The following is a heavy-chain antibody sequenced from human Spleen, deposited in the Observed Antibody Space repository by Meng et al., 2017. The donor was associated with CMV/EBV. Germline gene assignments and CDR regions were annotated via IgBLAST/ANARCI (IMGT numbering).Heavy chain of an antibody. D-gene: IGHD3-10*01. Sequence: ASVKVSCKASGYTFTNYYMDWVRQAPGQGLEWMGIINPSGGSTSYAQKFQGRVTMTRDTSTSTVYMELSSLRSEDTAVYYCARRGASMVSSYNWFDPWGQGTLVTVS. J-gene: IGHJ5*02. CDR1: GYTFTNYY. CDR3: ARRGASMVSSYNWFDP. V-gene: IGHV1-46*01. CDR2: INPSGGST.